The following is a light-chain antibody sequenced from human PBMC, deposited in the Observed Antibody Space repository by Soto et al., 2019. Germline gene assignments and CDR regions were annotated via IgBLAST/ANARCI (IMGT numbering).Light chain of an antibody. CDR3: CSYAGSNTYV. CDR2: GAT. J-gene: IGLJ1*01. V-gene: IGLV2-23*01. Sequence: QSALTQPASVSASPGQSITISCTGRSSDVGGYNLVSWYQQHPGKALQLMIFGATYRPSGVSNRFSASKSGNTASLTISGLQAEDEADYYCCSYAGSNTYVFGTGTKITVL. CDR1: SSDVGGYNL.